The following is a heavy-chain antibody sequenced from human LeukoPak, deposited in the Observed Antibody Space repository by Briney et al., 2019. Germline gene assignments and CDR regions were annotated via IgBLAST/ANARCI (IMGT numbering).Heavy chain of an antibody. CDR1: GFTFSDYY. D-gene: IGHD1-14*01. Sequence: KPGGSLRLSCAASGFTFSDYYMSWIRQAPGKGLEWVSYISSGSSYTNYADSVKGRFTISRDNAKNSLYLQMNSLRAEDTAVYYCARRGSGYYAMDVWGQGTTVTVSS. V-gene: IGHV3-11*03. CDR3: ARRGSGYYAMDV. J-gene: IGHJ6*02. CDR2: ISSGSSYT.